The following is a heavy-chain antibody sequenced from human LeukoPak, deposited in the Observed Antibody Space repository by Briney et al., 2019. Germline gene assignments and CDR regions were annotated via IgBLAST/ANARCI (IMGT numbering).Heavy chain of an antibody. D-gene: IGHD3-10*01. V-gene: IGHV3-11*01. CDR2: ISSSGSTI. J-gene: IGHJ6*03. CDR3: ARDDYGSGSYYYYYYMDV. Sequence: GGSLRLSCAASGFTFSDYYMSWIRQAPGKGLELVSYISSSGSTIYYADSVKGRFTISRDNAKNSLYLQMNSLRAEDTAVYYCARDDYGSGSYYYYYYMDVWGKGTTVTVSS. CDR1: GFTFSDYY.